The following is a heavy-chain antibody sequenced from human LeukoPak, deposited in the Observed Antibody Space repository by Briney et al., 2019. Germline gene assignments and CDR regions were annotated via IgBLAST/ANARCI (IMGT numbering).Heavy chain of an antibody. J-gene: IGHJ4*02. D-gene: IGHD6-19*01. CDR2: IWYDGSNK. V-gene: IGHV3-33*06. CDR1: AFTFSSYG. CDR3: AKELSSGWYYFDY. Sequence: GRSLRLSCAASAFTFSSYGMHWGRQAPGKGLEWVAVIWYDGSNKYYADSVKGRFTISRDNSKNTLYLQMNSLRAEDTAVYYCAKELSSGWYYFDYWGQGTLVTVSS.